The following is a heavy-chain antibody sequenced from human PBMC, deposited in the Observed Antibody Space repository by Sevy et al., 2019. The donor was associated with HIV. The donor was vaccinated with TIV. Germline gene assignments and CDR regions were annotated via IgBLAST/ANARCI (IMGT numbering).Heavy chain of an antibody. CDR3: AKEGKNIRSWFDP. CDR2: ISGYNGYT. V-gene: IGHV1-18*01. J-gene: IGHJ5*02. D-gene: IGHD3-3*02. CDR1: GYSLTDYG. Sequence: ASVKVSCKASGYSLTDYGIGWVRQAPRQGLEWIGWISGYNGYTNYAQSLQGRVTMTTDTSTSTAYMELRSLRSDDTAIYYCAKEGKNIRSWFDPWGQGPLVTVSS.